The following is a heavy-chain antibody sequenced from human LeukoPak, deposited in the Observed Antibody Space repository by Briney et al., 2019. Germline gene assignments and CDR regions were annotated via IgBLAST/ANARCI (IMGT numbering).Heavy chain of an antibody. CDR2: IYPGDSDT. D-gene: IGHD3-22*01. CDR1: GYSFTSYW. J-gene: IGHJ4*02. V-gene: IGHV5-51*01. Sequence: GESLQISCQGSGYSFTSYWIGWVRQMPGKGLEWMGIIYPGDSDTRYSPSFQGQVTISADKSISTAYLQWSSLKASDTAMYYCARRQDSSGYYYGYWGQGTLVTVSS. CDR3: ARRQDSSGYYYGY.